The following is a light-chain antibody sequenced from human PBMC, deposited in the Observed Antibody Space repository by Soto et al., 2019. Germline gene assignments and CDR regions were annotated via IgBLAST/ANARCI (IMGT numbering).Light chain of an antibody. CDR3: QQRSTWPRT. Sequence: EIVLTQSPATLSLSPGERATLSCRASQSLTSSLVWYQQKPGQAPRLLIYDASNRATGIPARFSGSGSGTEFTLTINCLEPEDFAVYYCQQRSTWPRTFGGGTKVEIK. V-gene: IGKV3-11*01. CDR1: QSLTSS. CDR2: DAS. J-gene: IGKJ4*01.